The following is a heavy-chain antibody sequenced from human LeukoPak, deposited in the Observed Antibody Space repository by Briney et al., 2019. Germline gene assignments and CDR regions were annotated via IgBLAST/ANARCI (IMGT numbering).Heavy chain of an antibody. D-gene: IGHD3-22*01. V-gene: IGHV4-59*01. Sequence: NTSETLSLTCTVSGGSISSYYWSWIRQPPGKGLEWIGYIYYSGSTNYNPSLKSRVTISVDTSKNQFSLKLSSVTAADTAVYYCARVIPYYYDSSGPGRGAFDIWGQGTMVTVSS. CDR2: IYYSGST. CDR3: ARVIPYYYDSSGPGRGAFDI. CDR1: GGSISSYY. J-gene: IGHJ3*02.